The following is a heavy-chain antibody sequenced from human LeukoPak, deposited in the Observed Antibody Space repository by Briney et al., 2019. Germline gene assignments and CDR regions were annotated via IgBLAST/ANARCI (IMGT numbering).Heavy chain of an antibody. CDR1: GGSISSSSYY. CDR3: ARDHGGEPPLRAFDI. Sequence: NASETLSLTCTVSGGSISSSSYYWGWIRQPPGKGLEWIGSIYYSGSTYYNPSLKSRVTISVDTSKNQFSLKLSSVTAADTAVYYCARDHGGEPPLRAFDIWGQGTMVTVSS. J-gene: IGHJ3*02. V-gene: IGHV4-39*07. CDR2: IYYSGST. D-gene: IGHD3-16*01.